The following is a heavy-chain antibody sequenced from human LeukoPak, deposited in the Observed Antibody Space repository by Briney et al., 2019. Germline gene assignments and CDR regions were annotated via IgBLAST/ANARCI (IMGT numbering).Heavy chain of an antibody. D-gene: IGHD5-12*01. V-gene: IGHV4-39*07. CDR2: IYYNGNT. CDR3: ARSEGYSGYDLFY. Sequence: PSETLSLTCTVSGGSISHSNYYWVWIRQPPGKGLEWIGSIYYNGNTYYSPSLKSRVTISMDTSKNEFSLKLSSVTAADTAMYYCARSEGYSGYDLFYWGQGTLVTVSS. J-gene: IGHJ4*02. CDR1: GGSISHSNYY.